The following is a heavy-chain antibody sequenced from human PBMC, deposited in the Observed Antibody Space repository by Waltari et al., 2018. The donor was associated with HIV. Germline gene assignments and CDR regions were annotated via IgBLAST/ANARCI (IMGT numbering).Heavy chain of an antibody. CDR3: ARGGSCGKNGMDV. Sequence: QVHLVQSGAEVKRPGASLNVSCKASGYTFTRYGINWVRQAPGQGLEWMGWISAYNGDTNYAQKVRGRVTMTTDTSTSTAYMELRSLRSDDTAVYYCARGGSCGKNGMDVWGQGTTVTVSS. J-gene: IGHJ6*02. CDR2: ISAYNGDT. D-gene: IGHD1-26*01. CDR1: GYTFTRYG. V-gene: IGHV1-18*01.